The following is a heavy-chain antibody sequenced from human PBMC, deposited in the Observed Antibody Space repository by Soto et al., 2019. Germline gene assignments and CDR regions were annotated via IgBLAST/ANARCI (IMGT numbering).Heavy chain of an antibody. CDR2: IYYSGST. CDR1: GGSISSSSYY. J-gene: IGHJ4*02. D-gene: IGHD3-3*01. CDR3: ARLSIFGVAQFDY. Sequence: SETLSLTCTVSGGSISSSSYYWGWIRQPPGKGLEWIGSIYYSGSTYYNPSLKSRVTISVATSKNQFSLKLSSVTAADTAVYYCARLSIFGVAQFDYWGQGTLVTVSS. V-gene: IGHV4-39*01.